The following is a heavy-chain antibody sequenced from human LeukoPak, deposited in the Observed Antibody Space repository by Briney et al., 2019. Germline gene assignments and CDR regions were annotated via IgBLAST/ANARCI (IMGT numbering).Heavy chain of an antibody. CDR3: TRVELRPYYYGMDV. CDR1: GFTFGDYA. Sequence: GRSLRLSCTASGFTFGDYAMSWVRQAPGKGLEWVGFIRSKAYGGTTEYAASVKGRFTISRDESKSIAYLQMNSLKTEDTAVYYCTRVELRPYYYGMDVWGQGTTVAVSS. V-gene: IGHV3-49*04. CDR2: IRSKAYGGTT. D-gene: IGHD1-7*01. J-gene: IGHJ6*02.